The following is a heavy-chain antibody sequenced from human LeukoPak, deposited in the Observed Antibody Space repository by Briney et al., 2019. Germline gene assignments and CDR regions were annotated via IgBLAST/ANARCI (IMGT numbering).Heavy chain of an antibody. CDR2: IYYSGST. Sequence: SETLSLTCTVSGGSISSSSYYWGWIRQPPGKGLEWIGSIYYSGSTYYNPSLKSRVTISVDTSKNQFSLKLSSVTAADTAVYYCARDLPITSLGANAFDIWGQGTMVTVSS. J-gene: IGHJ3*02. D-gene: IGHD3-16*01. CDR3: ARDLPITSLGANAFDI. V-gene: IGHV4-39*07. CDR1: GGSISSSSYY.